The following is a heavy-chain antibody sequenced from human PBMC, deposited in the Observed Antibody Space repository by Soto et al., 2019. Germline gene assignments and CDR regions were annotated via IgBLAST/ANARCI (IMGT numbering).Heavy chain of an antibody. CDR3: ASIGQSDILTGEGAFDI. V-gene: IGHV1-69*13. Sequence: GASVKVSCKASGGTFSSYAISWVRQAPGQGLEWMGGIIPIFGTANYAQKFQGRVTITADESTSTAYMELSSLRSEDTAVYYCASIGQSDILTGEGAFDIWGQGTMVTVSS. J-gene: IGHJ3*02. CDR1: GGTFSSYA. D-gene: IGHD3-9*01. CDR2: IIPIFGTA.